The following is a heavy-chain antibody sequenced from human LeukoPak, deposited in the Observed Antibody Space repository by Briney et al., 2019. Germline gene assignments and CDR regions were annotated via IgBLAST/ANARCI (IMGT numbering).Heavy chain of an antibody. CDR3: ARDWGYDSSGYNRRKYNWFDP. CDR1: GGSFSIYT. D-gene: IGHD3-22*01. V-gene: IGHV1-69*04. Sequence: GASVNVSFKASGGSFSIYTISWGRQAPGQGREWMGRSIPILGIANYAQKFQGRVTITADKSTSTAYMELSSLRSEDTAVYYCARDWGYDSSGYNRRKYNWFDPWGQGTLVTVSS. J-gene: IGHJ5*02. CDR2: SIPILGIA.